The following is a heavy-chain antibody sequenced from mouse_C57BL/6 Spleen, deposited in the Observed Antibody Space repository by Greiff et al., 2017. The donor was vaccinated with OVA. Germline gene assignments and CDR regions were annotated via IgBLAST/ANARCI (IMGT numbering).Heavy chain of an antibody. CDR1: GFTFSDYG. V-gene: IGHV5-17*01. CDR3: ARPHPIYDDNEGFEY. J-gene: IGHJ3*01. Sequence: EVQVVESGGGLVKPGGSLKLSCAASGFTFSDYGMHWVRQAPEKGLEWVAYISSGSSTIYYADTVKGRFPFSRDNATNTLFLQMNSQRSENTARYNGARPHPIYDDNEGFEYWGQGTLVTVSA. CDR2: ISSGSSTI. D-gene: IGHD2-4*01.